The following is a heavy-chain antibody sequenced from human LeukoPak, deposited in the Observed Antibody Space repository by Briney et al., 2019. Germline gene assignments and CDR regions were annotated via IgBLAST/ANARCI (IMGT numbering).Heavy chain of an antibody. CDR3: ARDRVTMVRGVISWTFDY. V-gene: IGHV3-30*04. CDR2: ISYDGSNK. CDR1: GFTFSSYA. J-gene: IGHJ4*02. D-gene: IGHD3-10*01. Sequence: PGGSLRLSCAASGFTFSSYAMHWVRQAPGKGLEWVAVISYDGSNKYYADSVKGRFTISRDNSKNTLYLQTNSLRAEDTAVYYCARDRVTMVRGVISWTFDYWGQGTLVTVSS.